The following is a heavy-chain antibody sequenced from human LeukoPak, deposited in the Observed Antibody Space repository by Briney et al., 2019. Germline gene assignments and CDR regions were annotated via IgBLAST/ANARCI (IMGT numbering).Heavy chain of an antibody. J-gene: IGHJ4*02. Sequence: GGSLRLSCTASGFTFSDYWMTWVRQAPGKGLEWVANIKQDGSAKYYVDSVKGRFTISRDNAKNSLYLQMDSLRVEDTATYYFARWRGSTSELSDYGGQGPLVTVS. V-gene: IGHV3-7*01. CDR3: ARWRGSTSELSDY. CDR1: GFTFSDYW. D-gene: IGHD2-2*01. CDR2: IKQDGSAK.